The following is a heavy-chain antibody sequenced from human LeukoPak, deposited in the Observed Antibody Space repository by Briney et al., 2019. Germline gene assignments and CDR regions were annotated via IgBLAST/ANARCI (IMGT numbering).Heavy chain of an antibody. CDR1: GFTFSSYA. Sequence: PGGSLRLSCAASGFTFSSYAMSWVRQAPGKGLEWVSAISGSGGSTYYTDSVKGRFTISRDNSKNTLYLQMNSLRAEDTAVYYCARKGVGATSWFDPWGQGTLVTVSS. J-gene: IGHJ5*02. D-gene: IGHD1-26*01. V-gene: IGHV3-23*01. CDR2: ISGSGGST. CDR3: ARKGVGATSWFDP.